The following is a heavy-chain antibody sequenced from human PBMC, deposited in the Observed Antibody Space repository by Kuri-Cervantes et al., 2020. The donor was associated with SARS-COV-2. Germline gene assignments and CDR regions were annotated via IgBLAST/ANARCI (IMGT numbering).Heavy chain of an antibody. CDR2: IKQDGSEK. Sequence: GESLKISCAATGSTFSSYWMSWVRKAPGKGLEWVANIKQDGSEKYYVDSVKGRFTISRDNAKNTVFLQMNSLRVEDTAVYYCAKRGLDCCDECYFYHFYWMDVWGKGTTVTVSS. J-gene: IGHJ6*04. CDR3: AKRGLDCCDECYFYHFYWMDV. D-gene: IGHD2-21*01. V-gene: IGHV3-7*03. CDR1: GSTFSSYW.